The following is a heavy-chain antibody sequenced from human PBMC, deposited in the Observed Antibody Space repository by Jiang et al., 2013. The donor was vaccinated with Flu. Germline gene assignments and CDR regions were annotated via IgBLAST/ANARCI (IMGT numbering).Heavy chain of an antibody. CDR2: INAGNGNT. CDR1: GYTFTSYA. J-gene: IGHJ4*02. D-gene: IGHD3-3*01. CDR3: ARDRQRITIFGVVTLGY. V-gene: IGHV1-3*01. Sequence: SGAEVKKPGASVKVSCKASGYTFTSYAMHWVRQAPGQRLEWMGWINAGNGNTKYSQKFQGRVTITRDTSASTAYMELSSLRSEDTAVYYCARDRQRITIFGVVTLGYWGQGTLVTVSS.